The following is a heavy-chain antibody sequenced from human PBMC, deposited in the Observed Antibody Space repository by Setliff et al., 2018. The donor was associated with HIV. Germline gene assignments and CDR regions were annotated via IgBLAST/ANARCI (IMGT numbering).Heavy chain of an antibody. J-gene: IGHJ4*02. CDR1: GGTFSSYA. CDR3: ARDKDEDYGSTSFDY. D-gene: IGHD4-17*01. V-gene: IGHV1-69*13. CDR2: IIPIFGTA. Sequence: SVKVSCKASGGTFSSYAISWVRQAPGQGLEWMGGIIPIFGTANYAQKFQGRVTITADESTSTAYMELSSLRSDDTAVYYCARDKDEDYGSTSFDYWGKGILVTVSS.